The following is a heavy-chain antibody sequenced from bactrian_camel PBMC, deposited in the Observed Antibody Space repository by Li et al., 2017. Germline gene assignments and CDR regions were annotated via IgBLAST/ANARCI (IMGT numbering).Heavy chain of an antibody. Sequence: HVQLVESGGGSVQTGGSLRLSCVYSGYTDSRYCMGWFRQVPGEEREGVAAIDSDGSTSYADSVKGRFTISKDNAKNTLYLQMNSLKPEDTAMYYCAADFSAGCVYGFGYWGQGTQVTVS. D-gene: IGHD3*01. V-gene: IGHV3S26*01. CDR3: AADFSAGCVYGFGY. CDR1: GYTDSRYC. CDR2: IDSDGST. J-gene: IGHJ6*01.